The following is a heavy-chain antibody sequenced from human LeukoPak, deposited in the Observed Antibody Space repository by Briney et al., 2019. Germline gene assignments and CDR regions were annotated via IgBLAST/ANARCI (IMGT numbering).Heavy chain of an antibody. D-gene: IGHD3-3*01. CDR1: GGSVSSGSYY. J-gene: IGHJ4*02. CDR2: IYYSGST. Sequence: PSETLSLTCTVSGGSVSSGSYYWSWIRQPPGKGLEWIGYIYYSGSTNYNPSLKSRVTISVDTSKNQFSLKLSSVTATDTAVYYCASYPPVLRFLEWLSIWGQGTLVTVSS. V-gene: IGHV4-61*01. CDR3: ASYPPVLRFLEWLSI.